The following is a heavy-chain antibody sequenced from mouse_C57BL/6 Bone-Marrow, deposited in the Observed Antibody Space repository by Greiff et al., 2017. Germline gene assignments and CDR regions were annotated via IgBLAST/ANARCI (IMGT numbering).Heavy chain of an antibody. CDR2: IYPRSGNT. CDR3: ARYESKRGYYAMEY. CDR1: GYTFTSYG. J-gene: IGHJ4*01. D-gene: IGHD2-12*01. Sequence: QVHVKQSGAELARPGASVKLSCKASGYTFTSYGISWVKQRTGQGLEWIGEIYPRSGNTYYNEKFKGKATLTADKSSSTAYMELRSLTSENSAVYYCARYESKRGYYAMEYWCQGTSVTVSS. V-gene: IGHV1-81*01.